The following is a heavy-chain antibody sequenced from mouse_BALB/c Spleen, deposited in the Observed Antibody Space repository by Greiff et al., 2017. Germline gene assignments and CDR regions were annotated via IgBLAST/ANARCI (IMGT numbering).Heavy chain of an antibody. D-gene: IGHD1-2*01. CDR3: APQFITTGFAC. CDR1: GYTFTSYW. V-gene: IGHV1S81*02. CDR2: INPSNGRT. J-gene: IGHJ3*01. Sequence: QVQLQQPGAELVKPGASVKLSCKASGYTFTSYWMHWVKQRPGQGLEWIGEINPSNGRTNYNEKFKSKATLTVDKSSSTAYMQLSSLTSEDSAVYYCAPQFITTGFACWGQGTLVTVSA.